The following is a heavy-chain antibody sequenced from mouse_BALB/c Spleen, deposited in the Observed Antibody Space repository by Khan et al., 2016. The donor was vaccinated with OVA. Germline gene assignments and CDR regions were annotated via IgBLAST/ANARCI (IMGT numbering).Heavy chain of an antibody. V-gene: IGHV9-4*02. CDR2: INTHSGVP. CDR1: GYTFTTAG. D-gene: IGHD1-1*01. Sequence: QVQLKQSGPELKKPGETVRISCKASGYTFTTAGIQWVQKMPGKGLKWIGWINTHSGVPKYAEDFKGRFAFSLEISVNTAYLQITNLKNEDTATYFCARGGAAYERNDGGAMEYWGQGTSVTVSS. CDR3: ARGGAAYERNDGGAMEY. J-gene: IGHJ4*01.